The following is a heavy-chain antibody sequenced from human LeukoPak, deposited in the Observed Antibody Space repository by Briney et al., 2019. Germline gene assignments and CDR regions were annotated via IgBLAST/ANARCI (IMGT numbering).Heavy chain of an antibody. Sequence: SETLSLTCTVSGGSISSYYWGWIRQPPGKGLEWIGSMYYSGSTYYNPSLKSRVTMSVDTSKNQFSLKLSSVTAADTAVYYCAREDMLLGLVDYWGQGTLVTVSS. V-gene: IGHV4-39*07. CDR2: MYYSGST. D-gene: IGHD2-15*01. J-gene: IGHJ4*02. CDR3: AREDMLLGLVDY. CDR1: GGSISSYY.